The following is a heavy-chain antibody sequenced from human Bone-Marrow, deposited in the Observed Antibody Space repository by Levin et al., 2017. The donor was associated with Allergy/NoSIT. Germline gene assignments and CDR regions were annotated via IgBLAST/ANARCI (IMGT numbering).Heavy chain of an antibody. CDR2: IYSGGST. Sequence: LSLPCVASGFTVSSTYMNWVRQAPGKGLEWVSVIYSGGSTYYADSVKGRFTISRDNSKNTLYLQMSSLRAEDTAVYYCATDRAYCSNTTCYLPDAFDIWGQGTMVTVSS. CDR1: GFTVSSTY. D-gene: IGHD2-2*01. CDR3: ATDRAYCSNTTCYLPDAFDI. V-gene: IGHV3-66*01. J-gene: IGHJ3*02.